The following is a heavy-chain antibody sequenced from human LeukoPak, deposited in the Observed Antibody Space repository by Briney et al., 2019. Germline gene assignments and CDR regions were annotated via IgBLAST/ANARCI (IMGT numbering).Heavy chain of an antibody. Sequence: PSETLSLTCTVSGGSISSSRYYWGWIRQPPWKGLEWIGSISYSGSTYYNPSLKSRVTVSVDTSKNQFSLKLSSVTAADTAVYYSTSGSVVVAAMVRYWGQGTLVTVSS. CDR1: GGSISSSRYY. CDR3: TSGSVVVAAMVRY. CDR2: ISYSGST. V-gene: IGHV4-39*01. D-gene: IGHD2-15*01. J-gene: IGHJ4*02.